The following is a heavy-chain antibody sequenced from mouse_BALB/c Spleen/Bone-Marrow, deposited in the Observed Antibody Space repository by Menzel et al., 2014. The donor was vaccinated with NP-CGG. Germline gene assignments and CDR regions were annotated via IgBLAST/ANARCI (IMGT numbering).Heavy chain of an antibody. J-gene: IGHJ4*01. V-gene: IGHV1S81*02. CDR2: INPSNGAN. CDR1: GYTFTSYY. D-gene: IGHD2-1*01. CDR3: SRGGNFDVMDY. Sequence: SGAELVKPGASVKLSCKASGYTFTSYYMFWVKQRPGQGLEWIGGINPSNGANNFNEKFKSKATLTVDKSSSTAYMQLSSLTSEDSAVYYCSRGGNFDVMDYWCQGTSVTVSS.